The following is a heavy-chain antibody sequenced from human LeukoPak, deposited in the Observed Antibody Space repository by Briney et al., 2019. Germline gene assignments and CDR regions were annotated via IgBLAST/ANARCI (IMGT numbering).Heavy chain of an antibody. Sequence: SVKVSCKASGGTFSSYTISWVRQAPGQGLEWVGRIIPILGIANYAQKFQGRVTITADKSTSTAYMELSSLRSEDTAAYYCASRSSVIREDYWGQGTLVTVSS. CDR3: ASRSSVIREDY. CDR1: GGTFSSYT. V-gene: IGHV1-69*02. J-gene: IGHJ4*02. CDR2: IIPILGIA. D-gene: IGHD4-11*01.